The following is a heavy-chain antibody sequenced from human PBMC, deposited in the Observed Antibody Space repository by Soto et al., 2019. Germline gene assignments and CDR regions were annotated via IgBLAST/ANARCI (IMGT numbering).Heavy chain of an antibody. CDR1: GGSISSGGQY. CDR3: ARGLASPYNYYYMDV. V-gene: IGHV4-31*03. D-gene: IGHD3-3*02. J-gene: IGHJ6*03. CDR2: IYYTGST. Sequence: SETLSLTCTVSGGSISSGGQYWTWIRQHPGKGLECIGYIYYTGSTYYNPSLKGRVTISADTSKNQFSLNLSSVTAADTAVYHCARGLASPYNYYYMDVWGKGTTVTVSS.